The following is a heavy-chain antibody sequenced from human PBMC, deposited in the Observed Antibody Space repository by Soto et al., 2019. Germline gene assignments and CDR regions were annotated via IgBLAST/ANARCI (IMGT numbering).Heavy chain of an antibody. D-gene: IGHD4-17*01. V-gene: IGHV1-3*01. Sequence: QVHLVQSGAEVRKPGASVFVSCKASGYTFSGYEIHWVRQAPGQRLEWMGWINGGNGITKSSQEFQDRVTFNKDTAATAAYMELSSLRSEDTAVYFCARFWHGDCSLDTWGQGTKVIVSS. CDR1: GYTFSGYE. J-gene: IGHJ3*02. CDR2: INGGNGIT. CDR3: ARFWHGDCSLDT.